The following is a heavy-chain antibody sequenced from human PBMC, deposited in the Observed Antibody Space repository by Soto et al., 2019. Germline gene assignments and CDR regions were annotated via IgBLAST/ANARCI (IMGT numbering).Heavy chain of an antibody. Sequence: SQTLSLTCAISGDSVSSNSAALNWIRQSPSRGLEWLGRTYYRSKWYNDYAVSVKSRITINPDTSKNQFSLQLNSVTPEDTAVYYCARGERGIAAAGGEFDYWGQGTLVTVSS. CDR3: ARGERGIAAAGGEFDY. CDR2: TYYRSKWYN. CDR1: GDSVSSNSAA. J-gene: IGHJ4*02. D-gene: IGHD6-13*01. V-gene: IGHV6-1*01.